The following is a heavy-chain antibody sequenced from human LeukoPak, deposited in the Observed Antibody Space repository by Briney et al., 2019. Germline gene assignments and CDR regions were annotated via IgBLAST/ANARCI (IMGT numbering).Heavy chain of an antibody. CDR2: INHSGST. Sequence: MSSETLSLTCAVYGGSFSGYYWSWIRQPPGKGLEWIGEINHSGSTNYNPSLKSRVTISVDTSKNQFSLKLSSVTAADTAVYYCARGPHCSSTSCHPGRWFDPWGQGTLVTVSS. CDR1: GGSFSGYY. D-gene: IGHD2-2*01. CDR3: ARGPHCSSTSCHPGRWFDP. J-gene: IGHJ5*02. V-gene: IGHV4-34*01.